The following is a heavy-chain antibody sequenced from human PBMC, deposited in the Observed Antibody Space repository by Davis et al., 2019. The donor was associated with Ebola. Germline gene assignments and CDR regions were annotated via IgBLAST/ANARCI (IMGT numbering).Heavy chain of an antibody. J-gene: IGHJ4*02. V-gene: IGHV3-73*01. CDR1: GFTFSGPA. CDR2: IRSKANSYAT. CDR3: TSSGDYGDY. D-gene: IGHD4-17*01. Sequence: GESLKISCAASGFTFSGPAMHWVRQASGQGLEWVGRIRSKANSYATPYAASVKGRFTISRDDSKNTAYLQMNSLKTEDTAVYYCTSSGDYGDYWGQGTLVTVSS.